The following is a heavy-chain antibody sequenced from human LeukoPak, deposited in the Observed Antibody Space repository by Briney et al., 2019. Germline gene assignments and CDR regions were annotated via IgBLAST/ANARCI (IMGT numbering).Heavy chain of an antibody. D-gene: IGHD6-19*01. CDR2: INHSGST. V-gene: IGHV4-34*01. CDR3: AREGPWGSSRYSSGWYFDY. J-gene: IGHJ4*02. CDR1: GGSFSGYY. Sequence: SETLSLTCAVYGGSFSGYYWSWIRQPPGKGLEWIGEINHSGSTNYNPSLKSRVTISVDTSKNQFSLKLSSVTAADTAVYYCAREGPWGSSRYSSGWYFDYWGQGTLVTVSS.